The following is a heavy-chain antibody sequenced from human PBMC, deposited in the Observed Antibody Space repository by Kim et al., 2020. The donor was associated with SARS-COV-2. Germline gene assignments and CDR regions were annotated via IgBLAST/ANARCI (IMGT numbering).Heavy chain of an antibody. Sequence: ASVKVSCKASGYTFTSYGISWVRQAPGQGLEWMGWISAYNGNTNYAQKLQGRVTMTTDTSTSTAYMELRSLRSDDTAVYYCARVGPNQHVIRIVPPNWFDPWGQGTLVTVSS. CDR1: GYTFTSYG. V-gene: IGHV1-18*01. CDR2: ISAYNGNT. D-gene: IGHD1-26*01. CDR3: ARVGPNQHVIRIVPPNWFDP. J-gene: IGHJ5*02.